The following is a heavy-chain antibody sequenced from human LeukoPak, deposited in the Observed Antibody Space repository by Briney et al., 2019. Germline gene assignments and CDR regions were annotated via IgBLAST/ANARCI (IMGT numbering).Heavy chain of an antibody. CDR2: INPNSGGT. J-gene: IGHJ4*02. D-gene: IGHD5-18*01. CDR1: GYTFTGYY. V-gene: IGHV1-2*06. Sequence: ASVKVSCKASGYTFTGYYMHWVRQAPGQGLEWMGRINPNSGGTNYAQKFQGRVTMTRDTSTSTVYMELSSLRSEDTAVYYCAREGTAMVRSSFDYWGQGTLVTVSS. CDR3: AREGTAMVRSSFDY.